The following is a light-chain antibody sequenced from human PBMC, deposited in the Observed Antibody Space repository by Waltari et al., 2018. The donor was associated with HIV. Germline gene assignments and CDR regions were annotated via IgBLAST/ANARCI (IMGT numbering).Light chain of an antibody. V-gene: IGLV2-14*01. CDR2: AVS. Sequence: QSALPQPASVPGSPGPAVTLSCTGPNSYPGYSYFVPWYQPHPRKAPKLIIFAVSNRPSGVSNRFSGSKSGNTASLTIAGLQAEDEADYYCSSYTSTITVVFGGGTKVTVL. CDR3: SSYTSTITVV. CDR1: NSYPGYSYF. J-gene: IGLJ2*01.